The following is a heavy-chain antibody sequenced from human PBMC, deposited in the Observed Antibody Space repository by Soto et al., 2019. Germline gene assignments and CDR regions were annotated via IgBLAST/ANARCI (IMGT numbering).Heavy chain of an antibody. Sequence: DVQLLESGGGLVHPGGSLRLSCAASGFTFSSYALSWVRQAPGKGLEWVSGITGNGDSTYYADSVRGRFTISRDNSKNTLSLQMNSLTVEDTAVYYCAKDSNNGRLLIRYSDLWGRGTLVTVSS. CDR3: AKDSNNGRLLIRYSDL. CDR2: ITGNGDST. D-gene: IGHD2-8*01. CDR1: GFTFSSYA. V-gene: IGHV3-23*01. J-gene: IGHJ2*01.